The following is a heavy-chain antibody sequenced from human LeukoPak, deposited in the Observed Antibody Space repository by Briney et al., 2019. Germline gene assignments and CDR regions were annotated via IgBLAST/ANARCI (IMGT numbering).Heavy chain of an antibody. CDR3: ARGGPEWPLDY. V-gene: IGHV3-33*01. J-gene: IGHJ4*02. CDR2: IWYDGSNK. CDR1: GFSFSSYG. Sequence: GGSLRLSCAASGFSFSSYGMLWVRQAPGKGLEWVAVIWYDGSNKYYADSVKGRFTISGDNSNNTLYLQMNSLRVEDTAVYYCARGGPEWPLDYWGQGTLVTVSS. D-gene: IGHD3-16*01.